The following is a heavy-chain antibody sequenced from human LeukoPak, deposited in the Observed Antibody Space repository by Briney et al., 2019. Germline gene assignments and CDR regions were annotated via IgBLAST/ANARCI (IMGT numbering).Heavy chain of an antibody. J-gene: IGHJ3*02. CDR3: ARVSVAGSVINAFDI. Sequence: GGSLRLSCAASGFTFSTYSMSWVHQAPGKGLEWVSSISGSSVYIYYADSVKGRFTISRDNANNSLYLQMNSLRAEDAAVYYCARVSVAGSVINAFDIWGQGTVVTVSS. CDR1: GFTFSTYS. D-gene: IGHD6-19*01. CDR2: ISGSSVYI. V-gene: IGHV3-21*01.